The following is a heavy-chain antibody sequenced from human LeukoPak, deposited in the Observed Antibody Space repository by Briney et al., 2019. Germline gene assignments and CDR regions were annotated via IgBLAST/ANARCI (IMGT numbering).Heavy chain of an antibody. D-gene: IGHD1-26*01. CDR1: GYTFTGYY. V-gene: IGHV1-2*02. J-gene: IGHJ4*02. CDR3: ARDLTRVGATPETFDY. CDR2: INPNSGGT. Sequence: GASVKVSCKASGYTFTGYYMHWVRQAPGQGLEWMGWINPNSGGTNYAQKFQGRVTMTRDTSISTAYMELSRLRSDDTAVYYCARDLTRVGATPETFDYWGQGTLVTVSS.